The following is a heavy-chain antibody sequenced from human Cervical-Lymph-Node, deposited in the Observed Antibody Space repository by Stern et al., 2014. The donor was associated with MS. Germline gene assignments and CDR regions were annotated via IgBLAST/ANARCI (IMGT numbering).Heavy chain of an antibody. Sequence: VQLVQSGAEMKKPGSSVKVSCKASGDIFNSYSITWVRQAPGQGLEWMGRIIPILGITNYAQKFQGRVTITADKSTNTAYMELSSLRSEDTAVFFCARDRGSGNENYYGMDVWGQGTTVTVSS. J-gene: IGHJ6*02. CDR3: ARDRGSGNENYYGMDV. CDR2: IIPILGIT. CDR1: GDIFNSYS. V-gene: IGHV1-69*04. D-gene: IGHD5-12*01.